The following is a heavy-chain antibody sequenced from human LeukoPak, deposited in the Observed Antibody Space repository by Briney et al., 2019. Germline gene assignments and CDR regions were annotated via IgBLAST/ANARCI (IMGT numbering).Heavy chain of an antibody. CDR2: IYSGGTT. CDR3: ARDLTPGPFDI. Sequence: GGSLRLSCAASGFTVSSNYMNWVRQAPGKGLEWVSVIYSGGTTDYADSVKGRFTISRDNSKNTLYLQMNSLRAEDTAVYYCARDLTPGPFDIWGQGTMVTVSS. V-gene: IGHV3-53*01. J-gene: IGHJ3*02. CDR1: GFTVSSNY.